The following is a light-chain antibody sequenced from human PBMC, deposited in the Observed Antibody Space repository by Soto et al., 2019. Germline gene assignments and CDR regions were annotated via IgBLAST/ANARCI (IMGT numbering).Light chain of an antibody. CDR1: SSDVSGYNY. J-gene: IGLJ1*01. Sequence: QSVLTQPASVSGSPGQSITISCTGTSSDVSGYNYVSWYQQHPGKAQKLMIYDVSNRHSGVSNRFTGSKSGNTASLTISRLQAEDEADYYCSSYTSSSTLDVFGTGTKVTVL. V-gene: IGLV2-14*01. CDR3: SSYTSSSTLDV. CDR2: DVS.